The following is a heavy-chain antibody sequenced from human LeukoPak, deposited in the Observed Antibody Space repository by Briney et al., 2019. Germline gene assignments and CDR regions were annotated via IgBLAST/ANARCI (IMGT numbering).Heavy chain of an antibody. CDR2: IYDSGSI. V-gene: IGHV4-59*11. Sequence: SETLSLTCTVSGGSISSHYWSWIRQPPGKGLEWIGYIYDSGSINYNPSLKSRVTISVDTSKNQSSLNLTSVTAADTAVYYCTRDHYLSGFTWGQGTLVTVSS. CDR3: TRDHYLSGFT. J-gene: IGHJ4*02. CDR1: GGSISSHY. D-gene: IGHD3-10*01.